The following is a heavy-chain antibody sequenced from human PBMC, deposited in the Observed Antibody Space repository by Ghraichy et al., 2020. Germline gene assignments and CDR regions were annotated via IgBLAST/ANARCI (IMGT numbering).Heavy chain of an antibody. V-gene: IGHV4-4*07. CDR2: IYTSGST. D-gene: IGHD4-11*01. Sequence: SETLSLTCTVSGGSISSYYWSWIRQPAGKELEWIGRIYTSGSTNYNPSLKSRVTMSVDTSKNQFSLKLSSVTAADTAVYYCARDLSYSDYELDYLDYWGQGTLVTVSS. CDR3: ARDLSYSDYELDYLDY. CDR1: GGSISSYY. J-gene: IGHJ4*02.